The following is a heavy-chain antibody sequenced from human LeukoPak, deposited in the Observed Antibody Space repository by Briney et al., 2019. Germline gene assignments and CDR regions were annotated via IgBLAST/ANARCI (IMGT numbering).Heavy chain of an antibody. CDR2: ISAYNGNT. Sequence: ASVKVSCKASGGTFSSYAISWVRQAPGQGLEWMGWISAYNGNTNYAQKPQGRVTMTTDTSTSTAYMEPRSLRSDDTAVYYCARLNSAYCGGDCYSWSNWGQGTLVTVSS. CDR1: GGTFSSYA. CDR3: ARLNSAYCGGDCYSWSN. J-gene: IGHJ4*02. D-gene: IGHD2-21*02. V-gene: IGHV1-18*01.